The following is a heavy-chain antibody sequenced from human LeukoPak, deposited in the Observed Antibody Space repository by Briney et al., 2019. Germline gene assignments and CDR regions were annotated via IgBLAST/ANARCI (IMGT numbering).Heavy chain of an antibody. Sequence: SETLSLTCTVSGGSISSYYWSLIRQPPRKGLEGIGYIYYSGSTNYNPSLKSRVTISVDTSKNQFSLKLSSVTAADTAVYYCARELSNDAFDIWGQGTMVTVSS. V-gene: IGHV4-59*01. CDR1: GGSISSYY. CDR3: ARELSNDAFDI. D-gene: IGHD3-3*02. CDR2: IYYSGST. J-gene: IGHJ3*02.